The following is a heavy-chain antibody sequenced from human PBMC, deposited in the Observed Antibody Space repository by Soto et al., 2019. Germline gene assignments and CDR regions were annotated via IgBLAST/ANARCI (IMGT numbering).Heavy chain of an antibody. J-gene: IGHJ3*02. CDR2: ISGSGGTT. CDR3: AKTANGWFSAFDI. D-gene: IGHD6-19*01. V-gene: IGHV3-23*01. CDR1: GFTFSSYA. Sequence: EVQLLESGGGLVQPGGSLRLSCAASGFTFSSYAMSWVRQAPGKGLEWVSAISGSGGTTYYAASVKGRFTFSRDNSKNSLYLQMNCLRAADTAVYYCAKTANGWFSAFDIWGQGQWSPSLQ.